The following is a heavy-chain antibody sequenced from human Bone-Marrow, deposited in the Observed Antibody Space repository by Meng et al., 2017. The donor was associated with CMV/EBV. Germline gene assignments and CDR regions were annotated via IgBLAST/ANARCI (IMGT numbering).Heavy chain of an antibody. CDR2: IYYSGST. J-gene: IGHJ4*02. CDR1: GGSISSSSYY. V-gene: IGHV4-39*07. CDR3: ASLGANYGGNSGSDY. Sequence: SETLSLTCTVSGGSISSSSYYWGWIRQPPGKGLEWIGSIYYSGSTYYNPSLKSRVTISVDTSKNQFSLKLSSVTAADTAVYYCASLGANYGGNSGSDYWGQGTLVTVYS. D-gene: IGHD4-23*01.